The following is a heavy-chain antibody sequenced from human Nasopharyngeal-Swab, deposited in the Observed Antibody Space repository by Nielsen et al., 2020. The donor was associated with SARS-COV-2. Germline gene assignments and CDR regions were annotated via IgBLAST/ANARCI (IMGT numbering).Heavy chain of an antibody. Sequence: ASVKVSCKVSGYTLTELSMHWVRQAPGKGLEWMGGFDPEDGETIYAQKFQGRVTMTTDTSTSTAYMELRSLRSDDTAVYYCAREFDFWSGKYYYYYGMDVWGQGTTVTVSS. CDR3: AREFDFWSGKYYYYYGMDV. CDR2: FDPEDGET. V-gene: IGHV1-24*01. CDR1: GYTLTELS. D-gene: IGHD3-3*01. J-gene: IGHJ6*02.